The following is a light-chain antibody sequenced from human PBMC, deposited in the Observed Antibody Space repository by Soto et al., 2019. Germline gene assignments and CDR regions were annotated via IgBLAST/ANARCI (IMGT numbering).Light chain of an antibody. V-gene: IGKV3-20*01. J-gene: IGKJ1*01. CDR1: QSVSSSY. CDR3: XQYGSSPWT. Sequence: EIVLTQSPGTLSLSPGERATLSCRASQSVSSSYLAWYRQKPGQAPRPLIYGASSRAIGIPDRFSGSGSGTDFTLTIXRXXXXXXXXYYCXQYGSSPWTFGQGTKVEIK. CDR2: GAS.